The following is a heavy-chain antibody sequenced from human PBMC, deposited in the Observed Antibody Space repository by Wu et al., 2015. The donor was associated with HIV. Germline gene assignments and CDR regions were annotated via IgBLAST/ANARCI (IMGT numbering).Heavy chain of an antibody. CDR3: AREDKYYFDY. CDR2: IIPVLRTT. V-gene: IGHV1-69*11. J-gene: IGHJ4*02. Sequence: QVQLVQSGAEMKKPGSSVKVSCKASGGTFTKYAISWVRQAPGQGLEWVGRIIPVLRTTEYAQKFQGRVTITTDESTSTAYMELSSLRSEDTAVYYCAREDKYYFDYWGQGTLVTVSS. CDR1: GGTFTKYA. D-gene: IGHD6-6*01.